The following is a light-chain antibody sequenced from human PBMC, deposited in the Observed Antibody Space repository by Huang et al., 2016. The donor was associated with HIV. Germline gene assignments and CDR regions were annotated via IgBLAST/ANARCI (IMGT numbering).Light chain of an antibody. J-gene: IGKJ4*01. CDR3: QQSYSTWT. CDR1: QSISSY. V-gene: IGKV1-39*01. Sequence: DIQMTQSPSSLSASVGDRVTITCRASQSISSYLNWFQQKPGKAPKLLIYAASSLQSGVPSRVSGSGSGSGTDFTLTISSLQPEDFATYYCQQSYSTWTFGGGTKVEIK. CDR2: AAS.